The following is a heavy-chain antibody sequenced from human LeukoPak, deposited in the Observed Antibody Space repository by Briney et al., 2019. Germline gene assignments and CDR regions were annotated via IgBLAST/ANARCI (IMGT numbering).Heavy chain of an antibody. V-gene: IGHV3-23*01. Sequence: PGGSLRLSCAASGFTFSSYWMSWVRQAPGKGLEWVSAISGSGGSTYYADSVKGRFTISRDNSKNTLYLQMNSLRAEDMALYYCAKDKGSSPQYYMDVWGKGTTVTVSS. J-gene: IGHJ6*03. CDR1: GFTFSSYW. CDR2: ISGSGGST. D-gene: IGHD6-13*01. CDR3: AKDKGSSPQYYMDV.